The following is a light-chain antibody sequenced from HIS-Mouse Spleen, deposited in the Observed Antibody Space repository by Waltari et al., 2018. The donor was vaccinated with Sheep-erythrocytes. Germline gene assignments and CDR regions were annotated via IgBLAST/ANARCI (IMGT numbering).Light chain of an antibody. Sequence: EIVLTQSPATLSLSPGERATLSCRASQSVSSYLAWYQQKPGQAPRLLIYDASNRATVIPARFSGSGSATDFTLTISSLEPEDFAVYYCQQRSNWYTFGQGTKLEIK. CDR2: DAS. J-gene: IGKJ2*01. V-gene: IGKV3-11*01. CDR1: QSVSSY. CDR3: QQRSNWYT.